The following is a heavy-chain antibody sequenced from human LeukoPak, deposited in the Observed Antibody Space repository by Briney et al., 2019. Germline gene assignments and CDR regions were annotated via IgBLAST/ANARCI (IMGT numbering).Heavy chain of an antibody. CDR3: ARGHDVGFAFDI. D-gene: IGHD1-1*01. CDR1: GFTFRSSE. Sequence: GGSLRLSCAASGFTFRSSEMNWVCQAPGKGLEWVSYISDGGKTKDYADSVKGRFTISRDNAKNSLYLQMNSLRAEDTAVYYCARGHDVGFAFDIWGQGTMVTVSS. J-gene: IGHJ3*02. CDR2: ISDGGKTK. V-gene: IGHV3-48*03.